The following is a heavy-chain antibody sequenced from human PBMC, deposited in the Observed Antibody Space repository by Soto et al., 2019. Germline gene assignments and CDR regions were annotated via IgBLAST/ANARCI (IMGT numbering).Heavy chain of an antibody. D-gene: IGHD3-3*01. CDR1: GYTFTSYG. CDR2: INAGNGNT. CDR3: ATGWDYDFWSGYRYYYGMDF. J-gene: IGHJ6*02. V-gene: IGHV1-3*01. Sequence: ASVKVSCKASGYTFTSYGFSWVRQAPGQRLEWMGWINAGNGNTKYSQKFQGRVTITRDTSASTAYMELSSLRSEDTAVYYCATGWDYDFWSGYRYYYGMDFWGQGTTVTVSS.